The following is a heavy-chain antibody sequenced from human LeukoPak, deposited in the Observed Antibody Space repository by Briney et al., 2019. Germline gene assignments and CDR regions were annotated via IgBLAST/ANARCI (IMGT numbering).Heavy chain of an antibody. CDR3: ARGLEWVGESYYGMDV. Sequence: SVTVSCKASGGTFSSYAISWGGRAPGDGLEGMGGVIPFFGTAKYAQKFQGRVTITADEATSTTYMELSSLRSEDTAVYFCARGLEWVGESYYGMDVWGKGTTVTVSS. CDR2: VIPFFGTA. D-gene: IGHD3-10*01. CDR1: GGTFSSYA. V-gene: IGHV1-69*01. J-gene: IGHJ6*04.